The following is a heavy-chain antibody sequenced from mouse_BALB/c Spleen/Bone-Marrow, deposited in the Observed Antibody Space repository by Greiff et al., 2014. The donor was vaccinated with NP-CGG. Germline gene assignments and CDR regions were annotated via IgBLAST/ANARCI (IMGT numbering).Heavy chain of an antibody. D-gene: IGHD2-12*01. CDR1: GYAFTRYN. V-gene: IGHV1S135*01. Sequence: LEESGPELVKPGASVKVSCKASGYAFTRYNMYWVKQSHGKSLEWIGYIDPYSGGTNYNQKFKGKATLTVDKSSSTAYMHLNSLTSEDAAVYYCARELSRAMDYWGQGTSVTVSS. CDR2: IDPYSGGT. J-gene: IGHJ4*01. CDR3: ARELSRAMDY.